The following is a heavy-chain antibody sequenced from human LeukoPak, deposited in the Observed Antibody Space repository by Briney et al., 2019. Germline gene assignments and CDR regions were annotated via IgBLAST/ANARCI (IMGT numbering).Heavy chain of an antibody. J-gene: IGHJ6*03. Sequence: GSLRLSCAASGFTLSYYSMNWVRQAPGRGLEWVSCISSSSSLIFYSDSVRGRVTISRAHAKNLLYLHMNSLRVEDTAVYYCAKVDRGDYSSSPVPYYNYYMNVWGKGTTVTVSS. CDR3: AKVDRGDYSSSPVPYYNYYMNV. V-gene: IGHV3-21*01. CDR2: ISSSSSLI. CDR1: GFTLSYYS. D-gene: IGHD6-13*01.